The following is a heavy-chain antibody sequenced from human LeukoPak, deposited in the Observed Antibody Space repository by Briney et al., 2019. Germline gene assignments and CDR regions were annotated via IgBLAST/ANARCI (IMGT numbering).Heavy chain of an antibody. CDR1: GFTFNAYT. Sequence: PGGSLRLSCAASGFTFNAYTMNWVRQAPGKGLEWVSSINYSSDYIYYADSVKGRFTISRDNAKNSVFLQMNSLRAEDTAVYYCARAGSSSWDYWGQGTLVTVSP. CDR2: INYSSDYI. D-gene: IGHD6-13*01. CDR3: ARAGSSSWDY. V-gene: IGHV3-21*01. J-gene: IGHJ4*02.